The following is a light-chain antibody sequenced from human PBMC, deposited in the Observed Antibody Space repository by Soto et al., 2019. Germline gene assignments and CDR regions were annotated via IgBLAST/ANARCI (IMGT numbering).Light chain of an antibody. CDR2: EVS. J-gene: IGKJ2*01. V-gene: IGKV2D-29*01. Sequence: IMMTQTPLSLSVTPGQPASISCKSSQSLLHGDGKTYLYWYLRRPGQPPQLLIYEVSNRLSGVPERFSGSGSGTDFTLKISRVEAEDVGIYYCMQGIQVPYTFGQGTKVEIK. CDR1: QSLLHGDGKTY. CDR3: MQGIQVPYT.